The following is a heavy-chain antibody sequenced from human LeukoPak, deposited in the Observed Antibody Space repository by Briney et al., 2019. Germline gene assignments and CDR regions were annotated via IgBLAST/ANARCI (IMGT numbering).Heavy chain of an antibody. CDR1: EYTFTSFG. CDR3: ARDLRDGSGWYESDAFDI. J-gene: IGHJ3*02. Sequence: GASVKVSCKASEYTFTSFGINWVRQAPGQGLEWMGWISPYNGNTNYAPAFQGRVTMTTDTSTTTAYMELRSLRSDDTAVYFCARDLRDGSGWYESDAFDIWGQGTMVTVSS. D-gene: IGHD6-19*01. V-gene: IGHV1-18*01. CDR2: ISPYNGNT.